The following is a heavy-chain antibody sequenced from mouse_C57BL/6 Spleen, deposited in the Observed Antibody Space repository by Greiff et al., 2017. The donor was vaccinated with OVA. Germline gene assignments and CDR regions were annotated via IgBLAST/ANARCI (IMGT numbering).Heavy chain of an antibody. Sequence: VQRVESGAELARPGASVKMSCKASGYTFTSYTMHWVKQRPGQGLEWIGYINPSSGYTKYNQKFKDKATLTADKSSSTAYMQLSSLTSEDSAVYYCAGRDYSNYAVYFDYWGQGTTLTVSS. D-gene: IGHD2-5*01. J-gene: IGHJ2*01. CDR2: INPSSGYT. V-gene: IGHV1-4*01. CDR3: AGRDYSNYAVYFDY. CDR1: GYTFTSYT.